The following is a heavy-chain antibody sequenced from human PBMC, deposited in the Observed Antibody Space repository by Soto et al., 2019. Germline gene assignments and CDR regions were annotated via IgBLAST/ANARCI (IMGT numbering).Heavy chain of an antibody. CDR1: GFTFSNYA. CDR2: ITGRGDST. J-gene: IGHJ4*02. CDR3: ARVRPYYDN. V-gene: IGHV3-23*01. Sequence: GGSLRLSCAASGFTFSNYAMNWVRQAPGKGLEWVSAITGRGDSTYYADSVKGRFTISRDNSKNTLYLQMNSLRAEDTAVYFCARVRPYYDNWGQGTLVTVSS.